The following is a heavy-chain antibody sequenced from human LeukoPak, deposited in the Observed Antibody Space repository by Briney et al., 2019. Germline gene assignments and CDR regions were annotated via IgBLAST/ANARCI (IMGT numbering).Heavy chain of an antibody. CDR3: AREREHGFDY. CDR1: GFTFSSYA. J-gene: IGHJ4*02. V-gene: IGHV3-23*01. Sequence: GGSLRLSCAASGFTFSSYAMSWVRQAPGKGLEWVSAISGGGGSTYYADSVKGRFTISRDNSKNTLYLQMNSLKAEDTAVYYCAREREHGFDYWGQGTLVTVSS. D-gene: IGHD1-26*01. CDR2: ISGGGGST.